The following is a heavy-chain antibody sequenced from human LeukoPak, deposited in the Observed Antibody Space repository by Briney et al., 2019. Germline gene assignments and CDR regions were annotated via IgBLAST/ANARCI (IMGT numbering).Heavy chain of an antibody. CDR3: ARGGGRGGYNFGY. Sequence: KTSQTLSLTCTVSGGSISTGGYYWNWIRQHPGKGLEWIGYIYYSGSTYHNSSLKSRVTISIDTSKNQFSLKLSSVTAADTAVYYCARGGGRGGYNFGYWGQGTLVTVSS. CDR1: GGSISTGGYY. J-gene: IGHJ4*02. CDR2: IYYSGST. D-gene: IGHD5-24*01. V-gene: IGHV4-31*03.